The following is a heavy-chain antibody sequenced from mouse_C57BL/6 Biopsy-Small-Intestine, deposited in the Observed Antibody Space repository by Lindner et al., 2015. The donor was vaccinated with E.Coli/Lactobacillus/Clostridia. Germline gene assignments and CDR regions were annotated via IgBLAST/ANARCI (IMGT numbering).Heavy chain of an antibody. CDR3: ARDPASMARGILSSGGIDV. CDR1: GYSFKQLL. V-gene: IGHV1-19*01. D-gene: IGHD3-1*01. J-gene: IGHJ1*01. Sequence: SVKVSCKASGYSFKQLLYSLGATGPGQGLEWMGMINPKGGRTSYAQRFQGRVNLTSDTSTSTVYMELTGPRSEDTALYYCARDPASMARGILSSGGIDVWGQGTTVTVSS. CDR2: INPKGGRT.